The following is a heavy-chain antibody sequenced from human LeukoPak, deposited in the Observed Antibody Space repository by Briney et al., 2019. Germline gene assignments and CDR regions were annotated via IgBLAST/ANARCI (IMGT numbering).Heavy chain of an antibody. CDR3: ARRDCSGGICYFTFDV. Sequence: GESLKISCKGSGYSFTSYWIGWVRQMPGKGPEWMGIIYPGDSDTRYSPSFQGQVTISVDTSTSTAYLQWSSLKASDTAMYYCARRDCSGGICYFTFDVWGQGTMVTVSS. CDR1: GYSFTSYW. D-gene: IGHD2-15*01. J-gene: IGHJ3*01. CDR2: IYPGDSDT. V-gene: IGHV5-51*01.